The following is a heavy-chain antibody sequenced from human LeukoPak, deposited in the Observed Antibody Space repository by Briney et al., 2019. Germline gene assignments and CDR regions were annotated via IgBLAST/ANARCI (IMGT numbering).Heavy chain of an antibody. V-gene: IGHV3-53*01. D-gene: IGHD3-10*01. Sequence: PGGSLRLSCAASGFTVSSNYMSWVRQAPGKGLEWVSVIYSGGSTYFADSVKGRFTIFRDNSKNTPYLQINSLRAEDTAVYYCATGSGSWLSDAFDIWGQGTMVTVSS. CDR3: ATGSGSWLSDAFDI. J-gene: IGHJ3*02. CDR2: IYSGGST. CDR1: GFTVSSNY.